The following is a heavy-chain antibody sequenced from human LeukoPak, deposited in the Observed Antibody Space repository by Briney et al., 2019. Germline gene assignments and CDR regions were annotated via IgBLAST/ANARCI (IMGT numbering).Heavy chain of an antibody. CDR1: GFTFSNAW. D-gene: IGHD1-26*01. CDR3: TTPAGAANWFDP. Sequence: PGGPLRLSCAASGFTFSNAWMSWVRQAPGKGLEWVGRIKSKTDGGTTDYAAPVKGRFTISRDDSKNTLYLQMNSLKTEDTAVYYCTTPAGAANWFDPWGQGTLVTVSS. J-gene: IGHJ5*02. V-gene: IGHV3-15*01. CDR2: IKSKTDGGTT.